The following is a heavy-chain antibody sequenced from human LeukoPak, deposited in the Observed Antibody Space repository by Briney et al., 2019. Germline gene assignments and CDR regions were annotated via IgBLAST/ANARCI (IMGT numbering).Heavy chain of an antibody. D-gene: IGHD3-10*01. Sequence: GGSLRLSCAAPGFTFSSYGMHWVRQAPGKGLEWVAVIWYDGSNKYYADSVKGRFTISRDNSKNTLYLQMNSLRAEDTAVYYCARDLYYYGSGSLDYWGQGTLVTVSS. J-gene: IGHJ4*02. CDR2: IWYDGSNK. V-gene: IGHV3-33*01. CDR1: GFTFSSYG. CDR3: ARDLYYYGSGSLDY.